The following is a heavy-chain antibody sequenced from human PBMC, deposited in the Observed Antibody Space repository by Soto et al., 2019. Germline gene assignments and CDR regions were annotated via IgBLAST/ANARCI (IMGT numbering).Heavy chain of an antibody. D-gene: IGHD3-10*01. CDR3: ARSMVRGGTFDY. J-gene: IGHJ4*02. CDR2: IWYDGSNK. V-gene: IGHV3-33*01. Sequence: GGTLRLSCAASGFTFSSYGMHWVRQAPGKGLEWVAVIWYDGSNKYYADSVKGRFTISRDNSKNTLYLQMNSLRAEDTAVYYCARSMVRGGTFDYWGQGALVTVSS. CDR1: GFTFSSYG.